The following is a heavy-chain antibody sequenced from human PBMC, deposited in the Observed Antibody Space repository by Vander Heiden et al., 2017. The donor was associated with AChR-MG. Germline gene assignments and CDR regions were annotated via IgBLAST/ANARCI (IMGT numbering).Heavy chain of an antibody. CDR3: ARKVYRSGFDS. CDR2: IGTTGDT. D-gene: IGHD3-10*01. J-gene: IGHJ4*02. V-gene: IGHV3-13*01. Sequence: EVQLVESGGGLVQPGGSVRLSCAASGFTLSNYDMQWVRQVTGKGLEWVSAIGTTGDTHYPDSVRGRFTISRENAKSTLYLQMNSLTTGDTAVYYCARKVYRSGFDSWGQGTLVTVSS. CDR1: GFTLSNYD.